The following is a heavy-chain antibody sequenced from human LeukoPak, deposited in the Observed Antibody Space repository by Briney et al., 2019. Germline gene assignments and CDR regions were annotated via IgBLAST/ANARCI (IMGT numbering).Heavy chain of an antibody. CDR2: ISSSSSYI. D-gene: IGHD3-22*01. CDR1: GFTFSSYS. V-gene: IGHV3-21*01. Sequence: PGGSLILSCAASGFTFSSYSMNWVRQAPGKGLEWVSSISSSSSYIYYADSVKGRFTISRDNAKNSLYLQMNSLRAEDTAVYYCARDPHYYDSSGYYYVPSQFDYWGQGTLVTVSS. CDR3: ARDPHYYDSSGYYYVPSQFDY. J-gene: IGHJ4*02.